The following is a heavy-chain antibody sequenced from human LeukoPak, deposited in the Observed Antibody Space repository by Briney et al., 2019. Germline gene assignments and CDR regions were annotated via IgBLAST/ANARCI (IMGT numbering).Heavy chain of an antibody. CDR2: IYTSGRT. V-gene: IGHV4-61*02. D-gene: IGHD3-22*01. CDR1: GGSTSSGSYY. Sequence: SETLSLTCTVSGGSTSSGSYYWSWIRQSAGKGLEWIGRIYTSGRTTYNPSLKSRVAISVDMPKNQFSLKLSPVTAADTAVYYCARDDRYYFDYWGQGTLVTVSS. CDR3: ARDDRYYFDY. J-gene: IGHJ4*02.